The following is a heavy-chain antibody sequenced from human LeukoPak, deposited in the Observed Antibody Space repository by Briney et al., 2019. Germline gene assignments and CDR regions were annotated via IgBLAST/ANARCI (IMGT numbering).Heavy chain of an antibody. V-gene: IGHV3-33*06. CDR1: GFNFNNYG. J-gene: IGHJ5*01. CDR2: VWYDVNNK. CDR3: AKACLSGYSYGCFGS. D-gene: IGHD5-18*01. Sequence: PGRSLRLSCAAAGFNFNNYGMHWVRQAPGKGLEWVAVVWYDVNNKNYADSVKGRFTISRDNSKNTLYLQMNSLRVEDTAVYYCAKACLSGYSYGCFGSWGQGTLVTVSS.